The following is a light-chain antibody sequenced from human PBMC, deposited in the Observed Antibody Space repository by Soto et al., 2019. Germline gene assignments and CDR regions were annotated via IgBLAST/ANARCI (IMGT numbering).Light chain of an antibody. J-gene: IGKJ3*01. CDR3: QQSYNLPRT. CDR2: GAS. Sequence: DIQMTQSPSSLSASVGDRVTINCRASQTISSYLTWYQQKPGKAPKLLIYGASALQSGVPSRFSGSGSGTDFTRTIRILQPDDFATYCCQQSYNLPRTFGPGTRVDIK. V-gene: IGKV1-39*01. CDR1: QTISSY.